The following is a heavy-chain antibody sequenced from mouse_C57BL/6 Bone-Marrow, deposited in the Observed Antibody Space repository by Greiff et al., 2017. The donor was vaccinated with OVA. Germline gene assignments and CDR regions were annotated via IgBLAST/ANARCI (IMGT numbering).Heavy chain of an antibody. V-gene: IGHV1-81*01. J-gene: IGHJ3*02. Sequence: QVQLQQSGAELARPGASVKLSCKASGYTFTSYGISWVKQRTGQGLEWIGEIYPRSGNTYYNEKLKGKATLTADKSSSTAYMELRSLTSEDSAVYFCARSGYYGPAWWAQGTLVTVSA. D-gene: IGHD1-1*01. CDR2: IYPRSGNT. CDR3: ARSGYYGPAW. CDR1: GYTFTSYG.